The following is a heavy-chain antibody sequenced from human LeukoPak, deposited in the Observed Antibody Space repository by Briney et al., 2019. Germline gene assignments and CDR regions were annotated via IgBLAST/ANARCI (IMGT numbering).Heavy chain of an antibody. V-gene: IGHV4-34*01. CDR1: GGSFSGYY. CDR2: INHSGST. Sequence: SETLSLTCAVYGGSFSGYYWSWIRQPPGKGLEWIGEINHSGSTNYNPSLKSRVTISVDTSKNQFSLKLSSVTAADTAVYYCARGLYDFWSGYYQPGDAFDIWGQGTMVTVSS. CDR3: ARGLYDFWSGYYQPGDAFDI. J-gene: IGHJ3*02. D-gene: IGHD3-3*01.